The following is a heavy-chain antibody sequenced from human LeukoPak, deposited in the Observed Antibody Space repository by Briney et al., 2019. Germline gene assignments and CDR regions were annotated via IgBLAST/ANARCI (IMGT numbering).Heavy chain of an antibody. CDR2: INPNGGRT. V-gene: IGHV1-46*01. D-gene: IGHD1-26*01. CDR3: ARVGSSSVGTTSFDS. J-gene: IGHJ4*02. Sequence: ASVKVSCKASENTFTNYYMHWVRQAPGQGLEWLGLINPNGGRTSYAQNFQGRVTMTRDTSTTTVYLELSSLRSEDTAVYCARVGSSSVGTTSFDSWGQGTLVTVSS. CDR1: ENTFTNYY.